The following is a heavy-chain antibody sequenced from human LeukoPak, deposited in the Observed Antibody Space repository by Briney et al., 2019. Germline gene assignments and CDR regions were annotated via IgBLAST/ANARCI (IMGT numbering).Heavy chain of an antibody. D-gene: IGHD6-13*01. CDR3: ARGLIAAAGTWLSNWFDP. V-gene: IGHV4-39*01. J-gene: IGHJ5*02. CDR1: GGSISSSSYY. CDR2: IYYSGST. Sequence: PSETLSLTCTVSGGSISSSSYYWGWLRQPPGKGLEWIGSIYYSGSTYYNPSLKSRVTISVDTSKNQFSLKLSSVTAADTAVYYCARGLIAAAGTWLSNWFDPWGQGTLVTVSS.